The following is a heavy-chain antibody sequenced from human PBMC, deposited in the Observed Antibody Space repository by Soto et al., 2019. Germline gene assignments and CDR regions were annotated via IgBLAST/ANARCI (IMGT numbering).Heavy chain of an antibody. V-gene: IGHV3-66*01. CDR3: ARIRWFDY. Sequence: GGSLRLSCAASGFTFSSYSMNWVRQAPGKGLVWVSLIYSGGSTYYADSVKGRFTISRDNSKNTLYLQMNSLRAEDTAVYYCARIRWFDYWGRGTLVTVSS. CDR2: IYSGGST. D-gene: IGHD2-15*01. J-gene: IGHJ4*02. CDR1: GFTFSSYS.